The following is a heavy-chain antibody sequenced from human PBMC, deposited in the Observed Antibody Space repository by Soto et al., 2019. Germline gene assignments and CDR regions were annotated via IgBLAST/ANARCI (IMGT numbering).Heavy chain of an antibody. CDR2: VSIGGST. Sequence: SGGSLRLSCAASGFTFSSYAMGWVRQGPGKGLEWVAVVSIGGSTHYADSVRGRFTISRDNSKNTLSLQMNSLTAEDMAVYFCAKRRGAGGNFDYWGQGALVTVSS. J-gene: IGHJ4*02. V-gene: IGHV3-23*01. D-gene: IGHD1-26*01. CDR1: GFTFSSYA. CDR3: AKRRGAGGNFDY.